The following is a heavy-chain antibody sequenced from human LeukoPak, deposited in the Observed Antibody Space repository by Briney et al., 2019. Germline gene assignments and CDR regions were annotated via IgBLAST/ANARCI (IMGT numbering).Heavy chain of an antibody. CDR2: FSGDNGNT. J-gene: IGHJ5*01. D-gene: IGHD3-3*01. Sequence: GRSLRLSCTTSGFTFSSYAMSWVRQAPGKGLDWVSTFSGDNGNTYYADSVKGRFTISRDDSYNTLYLQMDSLRAEDTAVYYCAKRSAATSGWFDSWGQGTLVTVSS. CDR3: AKRSAATSGWFDS. CDR1: GFTFSSYA. V-gene: IGHV3-23*01.